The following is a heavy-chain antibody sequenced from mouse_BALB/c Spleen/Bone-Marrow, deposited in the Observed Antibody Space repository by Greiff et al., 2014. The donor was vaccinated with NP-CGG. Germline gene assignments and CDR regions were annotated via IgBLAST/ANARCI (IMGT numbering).Heavy chain of an antibody. Sequence: VHLVESGAELVRPGASVKLSCKTSGYIFTSYWIHWVKQRSGQGLEWIARIYPGTGSTYYNEKFKGKATLTADKSSSTAYMQLSXXKSEDSAVYFCARGNYGYDDGAWFAYWGQGTLVTVSA. CDR1: GYIFTSYW. V-gene: IGHV1S132*01. D-gene: IGHD2-2*01. J-gene: IGHJ3*01. CDR2: IYPGTGST. CDR3: ARGNYGYDDGAWFAY.